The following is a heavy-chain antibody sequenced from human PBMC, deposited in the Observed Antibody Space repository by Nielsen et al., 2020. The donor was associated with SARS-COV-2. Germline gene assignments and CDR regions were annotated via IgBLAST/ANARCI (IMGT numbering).Heavy chain of an antibody. Sequence: SVKVSCKASGGTFSSYAISWVRQAPGQGLEWMGGIIPIFGTANYAQKFQGRVTITADESTSTAYMELSSLRSEDTAVYYCAGEYGSGSYPYYYMDVWGKGTTVTVSS. CDR1: GGTFSSYA. CDR2: IIPIFGTA. D-gene: IGHD3-10*01. J-gene: IGHJ6*03. V-gene: IGHV1-69*13. CDR3: AGEYGSGSYPYYYMDV.